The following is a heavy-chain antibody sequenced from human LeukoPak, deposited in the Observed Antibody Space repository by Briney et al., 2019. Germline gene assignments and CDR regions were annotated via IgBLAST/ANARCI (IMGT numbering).Heavy chain of an antibody. Sequence: GGSLRLSCAASGFTFSSYSMNWVRQAPGKGLEWVSSISSSSSYIYYADSVKGRFTISRDNAKNSPYLQMNSLRAEDTAVYYCVLTAMDGRDHWGQGTLVTVSS. CDR3: VLTAMDGRDH. D-gene: IGHD5-18*01. CDR2: ISSSSSYI. V-gene: IGHV3-21*01. CDR1: GFTFSSYS. J-gene: IGHJ4*02.